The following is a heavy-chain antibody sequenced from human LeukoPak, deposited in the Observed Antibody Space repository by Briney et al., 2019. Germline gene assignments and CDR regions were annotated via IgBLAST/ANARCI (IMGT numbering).Heavy chain of an antibody. CDR2: ISGSSSHI. J-gene: IGHJ4*02. V-gene: IGHV3-21*01. CDR1: GFTFSSYA. D-gene: IGHD2-15*01. Sequence: GGSLRLSCAASGFTFSSYAMNWVRQAPGEGLEWVSFISGSSSHIYYADSVKGRFTISRDNAKNSLYLQMNSLRAEDTAVYSCVRGYCSGGSCDSLIGYWGQGTVDTVSS. CDR3: VRGYCSGGSCDSLIGY.